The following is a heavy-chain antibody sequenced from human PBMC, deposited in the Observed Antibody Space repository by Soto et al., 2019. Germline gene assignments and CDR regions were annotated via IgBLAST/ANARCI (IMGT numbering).Heavy chain of an antibody. CDR2: ISAYNGNT. Sequence: ASVKVSCKASGYTFTSYGISWVRQAPGQGLEWMGWISAYNGNTNYAQKLQGRVTMTTDTSTSTVYMELSSLRSEDTAVYYCARVGWDSSGYYYPRVYYFDYWGQGTLVTVSS. CDR3: ARVGWDSSGYYYPRVYYFDY. J-gene: IGHJ4*02. CDR1: GYTFTSYG. D-gene: IGHD3-22*01. V-gene: IGHV1-18*01.